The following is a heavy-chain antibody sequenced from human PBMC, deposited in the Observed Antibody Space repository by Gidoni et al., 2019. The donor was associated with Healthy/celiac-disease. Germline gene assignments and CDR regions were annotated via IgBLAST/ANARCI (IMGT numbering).Heavy chain of an antibody. CDR2: ISSSSSYI. V-gene: IGHV3-21*01. CDR3: ASEGGKRRVIDP. CDR1: GFTFSSYR. D-gene: IGHD3-16*01. Sequence: EVQLVASGGGLVKPGGSLRLSCAASGFTFSSYRMNWDRQAPGKGLEWVSSISSSSSYIYYADSVKGRFTISRDNAKNSLYLQMNSLRAEDAAVYYCASEGGKRRVIDPWGQGTLVTVSS. J-gene: IGHJ5*02.